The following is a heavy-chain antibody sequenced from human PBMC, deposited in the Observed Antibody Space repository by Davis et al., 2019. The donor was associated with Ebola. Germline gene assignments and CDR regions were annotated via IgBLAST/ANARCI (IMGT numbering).Heavy chain of an antibody. CDR3: VRDPALVVNGWGWFFGL. CDR1: GFRFGDYA. V-gene: IGHV3-9*01. J-gene: IGHJ2*01. D-gene: IGHD2-8*02. CDR2: ISWNSGRI. Sequence: SLKISCVASGFRFGDYAMHWVRQGPGKGLEWVSSISWNSGRIGYADSVKGRFTISRDNAKNSLYLQMNSLRAEDTAVYYCVRDPALVVNGWGWFFGLWGRGTLVTVSS.